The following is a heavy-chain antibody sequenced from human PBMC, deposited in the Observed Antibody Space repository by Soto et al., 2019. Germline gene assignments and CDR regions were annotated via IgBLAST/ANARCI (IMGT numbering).Heavy chain of an antibody. CDR2: IYYSGST. V-gene: IGHV4-39*01. J-gene: IGHJ6*02. Sequence: QLQLQESGPGLVKPSETLSLTCTSSGGSTSSSSYYWGWIRQPPGKGLEWIGSIYYSGSTYYNPSRKSRVPISVDTSKNQFSLKLSSVTAADTAVYYCARGPLQVGYYYYYGMDVWGQGTTVTVSS. D-gene: IGHD3-10*01. CDR3: ARGPLQVGYYYYYGMDV. CDR1: GGSTSSSSYY.